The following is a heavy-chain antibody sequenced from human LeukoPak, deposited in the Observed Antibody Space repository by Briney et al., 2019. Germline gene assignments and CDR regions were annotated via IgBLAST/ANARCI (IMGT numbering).Heavy chain of an antibody. CDR3: ARGAPYMDV. CDR1: GGSISSYY. Sequence: SETLSLTCTVAGGSISSYYWSWIRQPPGKGLEWIGYIYYSGSTNYNPSLKSRVTISVDTSKNQFSLKLSSVTAADTAVYYCARGAPYMDVWGKGTTVTVSS. J-gene: IGHJ6*03. V-gene: IGHV4-59*01. CDR2: IYYSGST.